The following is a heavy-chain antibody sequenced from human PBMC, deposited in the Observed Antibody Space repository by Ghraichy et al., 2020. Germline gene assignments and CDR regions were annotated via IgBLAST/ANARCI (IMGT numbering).Heavy chain of an antibody. CDR1: GFTFSSYA. V-gene: IGHV3-23*01. Sequence: GGSLRLSCAASGFTFSSYAMNWVRQAPGKGLEWVSGVSGSGGRTYHADSVKGRFTIARDNSKNTVSLQMNSLRAEDTAVSYCAKGTSEAAAGSFGMDVWGQGAKGLVSS. D-gene: IGHD6-13*01. CDR2: VSGSGGRT. CDR3: AKGTSEAAAGSFGMDV. J-gene: IGHJ6*02.